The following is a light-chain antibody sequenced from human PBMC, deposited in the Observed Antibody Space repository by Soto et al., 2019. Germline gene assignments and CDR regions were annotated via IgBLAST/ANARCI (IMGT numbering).Light chain of an antibody. CDR2: DAS. V-gene: IGKV1D-13*01. Sequence: AIQLTQSPSSLSASVGDRVTITCRASQGISSALAWYQQKPGKAPKLLIYDASSLESGVPSRFSGSGSGTDFTLTISSLQTEDFATYYCQQFNNYPAFGQGTRLEIK. J-gene: IGKJ5*01. CDR1: QGISSA. CDR3: QQFNNYPA.